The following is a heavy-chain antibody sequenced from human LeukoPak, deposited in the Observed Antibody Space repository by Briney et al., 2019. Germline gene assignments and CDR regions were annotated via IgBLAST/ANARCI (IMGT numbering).Heavy chain of an antibody. CDR2: IYISGST. CDR3: ARGDYDYGDRRGYNWFDP. Sequence: KPSETLSLTCTVSGGSISSYYWSWIRQPAGKGLEWIGRIYISGSTNYNPSLKSRVTMSVDTSKNQFSLKLSSVTAADTAVYYCARGDYDYGDRRGYNWFDPWGQGTLVTVSS. CDR1: GGSISSYY. D-gene: IGHD4-17*01. J-gene: IGHJ5*02. V-gene: IGHV4-4*07.